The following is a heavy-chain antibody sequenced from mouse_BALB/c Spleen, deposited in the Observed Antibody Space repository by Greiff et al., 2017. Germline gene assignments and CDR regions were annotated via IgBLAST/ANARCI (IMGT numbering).Heavy chain of an antibody. CDR3: TRERGYGNHYWYFDV. J-gene: IGHJ1*01. CDR2: IYPGNSDT. CDR1: GYSFTSYW. V-gene: IGHV1-5*01. Sequence: VQLQQSGTVLARPGASVKMSCKASGYSFTSYWMHWVKQRPGQGLEWIGAIYPGNSDTSYNQKFKGKAKLTAVTSASTAYMELSSLTNEDSAVYYGTRERGYGNHYWYFDVWGAGTTVTVSS. D-gene: IGHD2-1*01.